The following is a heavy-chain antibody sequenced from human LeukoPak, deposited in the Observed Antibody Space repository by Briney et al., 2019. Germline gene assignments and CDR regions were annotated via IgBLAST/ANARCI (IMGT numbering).Heavy chain of an antibody. CDR3: AKDAVVVVAATPEYFQH. CDR1: GFTFSSYA. Sequence: GGSLRLSCAASGFTFSSYAMSWVRQAPGKGLEWVSAISGSGGSTHYVDSVKGRFTISRDNSKNTLYLQMNSLRAEDTAVYYCAKDAVVVVAATPEYFQHWGQGTLVTVSS. CDR2: ISGSGGST. D-gene: IGHD2-15*01. J-gene: IGHJ1*01. V-gene: IGHV3-23*01.